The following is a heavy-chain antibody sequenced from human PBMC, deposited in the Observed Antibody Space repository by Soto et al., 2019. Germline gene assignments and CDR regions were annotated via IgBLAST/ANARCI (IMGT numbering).Heavy chain of an antibody. CDR2: ISGSGGST. D-gene: IGHD2-15*01. Sequence: GGSLRLSCAASGFTFSSYAMSWVRQAPGKGLEWVSAISGSGGSTYYADSVKGRFTISRDNSKNTLYLQMNSLRAEDKAVDYCARRKWGGGYIVVVVAATIDYWGQGTLVTVSS. CDR1: GFTFSSYA. V-gene: IGHV3-23*01. CDR3: ARRKWGGGYIVVVVAATIDY. J-gene: IGHJ4*02.